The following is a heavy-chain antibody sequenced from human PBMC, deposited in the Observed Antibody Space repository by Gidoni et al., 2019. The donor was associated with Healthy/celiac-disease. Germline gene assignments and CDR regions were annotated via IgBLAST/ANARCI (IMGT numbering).Heavy chain of an antibody. CDR1: GGSISSSNW. CDR2: IYHSGST. D-gene: IGHD3-10*01. CDR3: ARDYYGSGSYYSNYYYYGMDV. J-gene: IGHJ6*02. Sequence: QVQLQESGPGLVQPSGTLSLTCAVSGGSISSSNWWSWVRQPPGQGLEWIGEIYHSGSTNYNPSLKSRVTISVDKSKNQFSLKLSSVTAADTAVYYCARDYYGSGSYYSNYYYYGMDVWGQGTTVTVSS. V-gene: IGHV4-4*02.